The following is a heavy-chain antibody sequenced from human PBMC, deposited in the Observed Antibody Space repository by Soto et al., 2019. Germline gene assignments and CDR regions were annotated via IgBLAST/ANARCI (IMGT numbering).Heavy chain of an antibody. CDR1: GFTFSSYG. CDR2: ISDDGRNK. CDR3: TRARYFDLVPDAFDY. D-gene: IGHD3-9*01. J-gene: IGHJ4*02. V-gene: IGHV3-30*03. Sequence: QVHLVESGGGVVQPGKSLRLSCAASGFTFSSYGMHWVRQAPGKGLEWVAVISDDGRNKYYIDSVKGRFTISRDNYNYTLYLQMKSLRAEDTAAYYCTRARYFDLVPDAFDYWGQGTLVTVSS.